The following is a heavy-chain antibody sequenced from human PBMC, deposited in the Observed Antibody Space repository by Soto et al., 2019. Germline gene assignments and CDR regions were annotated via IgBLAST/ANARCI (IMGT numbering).Heavy chain of an antibody. CDR3: AKDRDIVVGSAGYGMDV. CDR1: GFTFSSYG. Sequence: GGSLRLSCAASGFTFSSYGMHWVRQAPGKGLEWVAVISYDGSNKYYADSVKGRFTNSRDNSKNTLYLQMNSLRAEDTAVYYCAKDRDIVVGSAGYGMDVWGQGTTVTVSS. CDR2: ISYDGSNK. V-gene: IGHV3-30*18. D-gene: IGHD2-2*01. J-gene: IGHJ6*02.